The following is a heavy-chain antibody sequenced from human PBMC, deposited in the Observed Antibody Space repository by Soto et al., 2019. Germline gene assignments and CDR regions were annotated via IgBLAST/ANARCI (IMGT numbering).Heavy chain of an antibody. D-gene: IGHD3-3*01. CDR2: ISRSGDIT. J-gene: IGHJ6*02. Sequence: EVQLLESGGGLVQPGGSLRLSCAASGFNFRNHAMTWVRQAPGKGPEWVSSISRSGDITYYVDSVKGRFIISSQMNGLSAEDAAIYYCVKDWSGEKCPCMDVWGQGTTVTVS. CDR3: VKDWSGEKCPCMDV. CDR1: GFNFRNHA. V-gene: IGHV3-23*01.